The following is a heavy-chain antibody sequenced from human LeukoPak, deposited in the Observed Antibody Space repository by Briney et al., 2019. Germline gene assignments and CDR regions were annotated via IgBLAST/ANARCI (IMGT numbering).Heavy chain of an antibody. J-gene: IGHJ5*02. CDR3: ARSSRIVVVPAAMGSSWFDP. Sequence: GESLKISCKGSGYSFTSYWIGWVRQMPGKGLEWMGIIYPGDSDTRYSPSFQGQVTISADKSISTAYLQWSSLKASDTAMYYRARSSRIVVVPAAMGSSWFDPWGQGTLVTVSS. CDR2: IYPGDSDT. D-gene: IGHD2-2*01. V-gene: IGHV5-51*01. CDR1: GYSFTSYW.